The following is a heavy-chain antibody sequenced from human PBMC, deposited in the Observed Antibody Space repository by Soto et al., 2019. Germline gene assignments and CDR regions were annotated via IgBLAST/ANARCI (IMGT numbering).Heavy chain of an antibody. CDR2: IYYSGRT. J-gene: IGHJ3*02. D-gene: IGHD3-16*02. CDR1: RGPITNYD. V-gene: IGHV4-59*08. Sequence: LELLCLTPTVARGPITNYDWSWIRRPRGKGLEWIGYIYYSGRTNDNPSLKSRVTLSVDTSKNQFSLKLSSVTAADTAVYYCARLYGLDAFDIWGQGTMVTVSS. CDR3: ARLYGLDAFDI.